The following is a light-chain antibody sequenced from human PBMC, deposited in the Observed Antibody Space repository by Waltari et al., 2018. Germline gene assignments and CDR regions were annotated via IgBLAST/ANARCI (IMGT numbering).Light chain of an antibody. V-gene: IGLV5-45*03. CDR1: SGINVGTYR. J-gene: IGLJ7*01. Sequence: QAVLTQPSSLSATPGASASLTCTLRSGINVGTYRIYWYQQKPGSPPQYLLRYKSDSDKQQGSGVPSRFSGSKDVSANAGILLISGLQSEDEADYYCMIWHGSAAVFGGGTQPTVL. CDR3: MIWHGSAAV. CDR2: YKSDSDK.